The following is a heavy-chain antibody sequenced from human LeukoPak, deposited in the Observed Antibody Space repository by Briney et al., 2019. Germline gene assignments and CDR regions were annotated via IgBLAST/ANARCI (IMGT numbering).Heavy chain of an antibody. J-gene: IGHJ3*02. Sequence: PGGSLRLSCAASGFTFSSYAMSWVRQAPGKGLEWVSTISGRGGSTYYADSVKGRFTISRDNSKNTLYLQMNSLRAEDTAVYYCAIMTTVTTSGAFDIWGQGTMVTVSS. D-gene: IGHD4-17*01. CDR2: ISGRGGST. CDR3: AIMTTVTTSGAFDI. CDR1: GFTFSSYA. V-gene: IGHV3-23*01.